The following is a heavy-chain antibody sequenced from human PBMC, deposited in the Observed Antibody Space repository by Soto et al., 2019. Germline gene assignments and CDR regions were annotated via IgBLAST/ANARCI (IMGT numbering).Heavy chain of an antibody. V-gene: IGHV1-2*04. Sequence: ASVKVSCKASGYTFTGYYMHWVRQAPGQGLEWMGWINPNSGGTNYAQKFQGWVTMTRDTSISTAYMELSRLRSDDTAVYYCARGGYSGGYTNDAFDIWGQGTMVTVSS. CDR1: GYTFTGYY. CDR2: INPNSGGT. CDR3: ARGGYSGGYTNDAFDI. D-gene: IGHD1-26*01. J-gene: IGHJ3*02.